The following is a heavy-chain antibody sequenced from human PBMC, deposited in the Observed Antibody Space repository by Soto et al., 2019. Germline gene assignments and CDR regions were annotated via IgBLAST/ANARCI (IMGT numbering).Heavy chain of an antibody. CDR1: GFTFSSYA. J-gene: IGHJ4*02. Sequence: EVQLLESGGGLVQPGGSLRLSCAASGFTFSSYAMSWVRQAPGKGLEWVSAISGSGGSTYYADSVKGRFTISRDNSKNKLYLQMNSLRAEDTAVYYCAKDLTPYSSGYQRWFDYWGQGTLVTVSS. V-gene: IGHV3-23*01. CDR3: AKDLTPYSSGYQRWFDY. CDR2: ISGSGGST. D-gene: IGHD6-19*01.